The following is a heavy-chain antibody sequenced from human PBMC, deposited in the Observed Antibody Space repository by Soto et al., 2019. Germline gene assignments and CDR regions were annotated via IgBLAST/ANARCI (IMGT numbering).Heavy chain of an antibody. CDR3: AGGIKNYYGQDV. J-gene: IGHJ6*02. Sequence: PGGSLRLSCAASGFTFSTYWMHWVRQVPGKGLVWGSRVKGDETSTSYADSVKGRFTISRDNAKNTLYLQMNSLGAEDTAVYYCAGGIKNYYGQDVWGQGTTVTVSS. V-gene: IGHV3-74*01. CDR2: VKGDETST. D-gene: IGHD3-3*02. CDR1: GFTFSTYW.